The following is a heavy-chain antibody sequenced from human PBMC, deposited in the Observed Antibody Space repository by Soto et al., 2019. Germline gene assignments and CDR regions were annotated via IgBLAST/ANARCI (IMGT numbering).Heavy chain of an antibody. D-gene: IGHD3-16*01. CDR1: GFTFSSYV. J-gene: IGHJ5*02. CDR3: AGSYVHNWFDP. Sequence: GGSLRLSCAASGFTFSSYVMHWVRQAPGKGLEWVALISYDGIYKYYADPVKGRFTISRDNSKNTLYLQMNSLRAEDTAVYYCAGSYVHNWFDPWGQGTLITVSS. CDR2: ISYDGIYK. V-gene: IGHV3-30*03.